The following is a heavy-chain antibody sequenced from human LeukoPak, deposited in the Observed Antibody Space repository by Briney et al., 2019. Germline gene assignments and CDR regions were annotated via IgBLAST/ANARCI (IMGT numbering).Heavy chain of an antibody. J-gene: IGHJ5*02. CDR2: INPNSGGT. CDR1: GYTFTSYD. Sequence: ASVKVSCKASGYTFTSYDINWVRQATGQGLEWMGWINPNSGGTNYAQKFQGRVTMTRDTSISTAYMELSRLRSDDTAVYYCARQPPVNNWFDPWGQGTLVTVSS. D-gene: IGHD3-22*01. V-gene: IGHV1-2*02. CDR3: ARQPPVNNWFDP.